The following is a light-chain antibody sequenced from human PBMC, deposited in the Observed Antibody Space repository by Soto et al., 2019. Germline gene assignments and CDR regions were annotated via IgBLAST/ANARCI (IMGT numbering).Light chain of an antibody. CDR2: GAS. J-gene: IGKJ1*01. CDR3: QQYGSSSWT. V-gene: IGKV3-20*01. Sequence: EIGLTQSPGTLSLSPGERATLSCRASQSVSSSYSAWYQQKPGQAPRLLIYGASSRATGIPDRFSGSGSETDFTLTISRLEPEDFAVYYCQQYGSSSWTFGQGTKVESK. CDR1: QSVSSSY.